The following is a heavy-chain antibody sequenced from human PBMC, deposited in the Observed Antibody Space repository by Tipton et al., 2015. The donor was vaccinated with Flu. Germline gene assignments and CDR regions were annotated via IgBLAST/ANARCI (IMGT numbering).Heavy chain of an antibody. Sequence: GAEVKKPGESLKISCKGSGSSFGSYWIAWVRQMPGKGLEWMGIIYPDDSDTKYSPSFQGHVTFSADKSVNTAYLQWSSLKASDTAIYFCVRQNCGGDCYPDYWGQGTLVTVSS. V-gene: IGHV5-51*01. J-gene: IGHJ4*02. CDR2: IYPDDSDT. D-gene: IGHD2-21*02. CDR1: GSSFGSYW. CDR3: VRQNCGGDCYPDY.